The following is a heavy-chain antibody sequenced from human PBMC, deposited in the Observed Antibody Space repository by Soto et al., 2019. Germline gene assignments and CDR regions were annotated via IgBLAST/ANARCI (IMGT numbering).Heavy chain of an antibody. CDR2: IYYSGST. J-gene: IGHJ6*02. CDR3: AREFRELLKARYYYYRMDV. V-gene: IGHV4-31*03. CDR1: GGSISSGGYY. Sequence: SETLSLTCTVSGGSISSGGYYWSWIRQHPGKGLEWIGYIYYSGSTYYNPSLKSRVTISVDTSKNQFSLELSSVTAADTAVYYCAREFRELLKARYYYYRMDVWRQGTTVTVSS. D-gene: IGHD3-10*01.